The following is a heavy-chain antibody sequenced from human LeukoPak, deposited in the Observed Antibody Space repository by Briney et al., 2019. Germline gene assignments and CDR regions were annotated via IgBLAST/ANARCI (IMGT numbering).Heavy chain of an antibody. CDR2: VGAAGDT. CDR3: ARGSDILSGFEY. D-gene: IGHD3-9*01. CDR1: GFTFSRHD. Sequence: GGSLRLSCAASGFTFSRHDMHWVRQATGKGLEWVSAVGAAGDTYYAGSVKGRFTISIENAKNSLFLRLSSSTAGETAVYYCARGSDILSGFEYWGQGTLVAVSS. J-gene: IGHJ4*02. V-gene: IGHV3-13*04.